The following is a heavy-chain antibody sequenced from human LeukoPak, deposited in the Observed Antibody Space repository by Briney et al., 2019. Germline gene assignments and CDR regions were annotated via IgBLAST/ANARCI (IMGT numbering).Heavy chain of an antibody. J-gene: IGHJ6*02. CDR1: GDSMSGYY. V-gene: IGHV4-59*12. CDR3: ARDHTPGIAVAGHWPFGYYYYGMDV. CDR2: MYYSGAT. D-gene: IGHD6-19*01. Sequence: SETLSLTCSVSGDSMSGYYWSWIRQPPGKGLEWIGYMYYSGATRYNPSLTSRVTLSADTSKNHFSLTLYSVTAADTAVYYCARDHTPGIAVAGHWPFGYYYYGMDVWGQGTTVTVSS.